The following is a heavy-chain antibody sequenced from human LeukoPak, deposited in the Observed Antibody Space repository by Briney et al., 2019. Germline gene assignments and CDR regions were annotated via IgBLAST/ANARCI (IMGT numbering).Heavy chain of an antibody. J-gene: IGHJ4*02. Sequence: GGSLRLSCAASGFTFSSYAMSWVRQAPGKGLEWVSAISGSGGSTYYADSVKGRFTISRDNSKNTLYLQMNSLRAEDTAVYYCVTYDYVWGSYRWYFDYWGQGTLVTVSS. CDR2: ISGSGGST. D-gene: IGHD3-16*02. CDR1: GFTFSSYA. V-gene: IGHV3-23*01. CDR3: VTYDYVWGSYRWYFDY.